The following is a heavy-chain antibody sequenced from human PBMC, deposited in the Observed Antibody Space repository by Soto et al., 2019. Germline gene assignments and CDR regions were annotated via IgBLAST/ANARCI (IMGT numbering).Heavy chain of an antibody. V-gene: IGHV3-23*01. D-gene: IGHD5-18*01. CDR2: ISTSGGST. J-gene: IGHJ4*02. Sequence: EVPLLESGGGLVQPGGSLRLSCAASGFTFSNYAMSWVRQAPGKGLEWVSTISTSGGSTYSADSVKGRFTISRDNSKNTLDLQMNSLRAEDTAVYYCARDGLGAYTYGSYYFDYWGQGTLVTVSS. CDR1: GFTFSNYA. CDR3: ARDGLGAYTYGSYYFDY.